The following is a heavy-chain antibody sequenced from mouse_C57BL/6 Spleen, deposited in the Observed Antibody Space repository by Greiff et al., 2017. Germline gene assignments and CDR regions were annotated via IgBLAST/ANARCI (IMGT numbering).Heavy chain of an antibody. CDR1: GYTFTSYW. D-gene: IGHD1-1*01. J-gene: IGHJ2*01. Sequence: QVQLKQPGAELVKPGASVKLSCKASGYTFTSYWMQWVKQRPGQGLEWIGEIDPSDSYTNYNQKFKGKATLTVDTSSSTAYMQLSSLTSEDSAVYYCARGLITTVVATSGFDYWGQGTTRTVSS. CDR2: IDPSDSYT. V-gene: IGHV1-50*01. CDR3: ARGLITTVVATSGFDY.